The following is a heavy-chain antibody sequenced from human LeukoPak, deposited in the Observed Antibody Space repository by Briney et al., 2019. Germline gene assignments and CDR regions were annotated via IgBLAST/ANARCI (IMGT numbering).Heavy chain of an antibody. CDR2: VSYTGIT. V-gene: IGHV4-31*03. CDR1: GGAISSGHF. J-gene: IGHJ4*02. Sequence: SETLSLTCTVSGGAISSGHFWNWLRQTPGSGLEFLGYVSYTGITYYNPSLMSRVMSVDTSKKQFSLTLTSVTAADTATYYCARGNDYFDYWGQGSLVTASS. D-gene: IGHD3-16*01. CDR3: ARGNDYFDY.